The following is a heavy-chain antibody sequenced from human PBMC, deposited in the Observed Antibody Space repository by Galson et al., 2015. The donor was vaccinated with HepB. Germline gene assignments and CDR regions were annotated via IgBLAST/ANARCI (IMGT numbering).Heavy chain of an antibody. V-gene: IGHV1-3*04. CDR1: GYIFTTYG. D-gene: IGHD7-27*01. Sequence: SVKVSCKASGYIFTTYGIHWVRQAPGQRLELMGWINTGDGHTLYSPKFQGRVTITRDTSATTAYMELSSLRYDDTAIYYCARDLNGGAMDVWGQGILVTVSS. CDR3: ARDLNGGAMDV. CDR2: INTGDGHT. J-gene: IGHJ4*02.